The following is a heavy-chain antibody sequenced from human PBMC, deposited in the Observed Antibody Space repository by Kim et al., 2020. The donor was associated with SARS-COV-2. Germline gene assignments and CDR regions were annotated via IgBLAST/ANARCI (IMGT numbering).Heavy chain of an antibody. V-gene: IGHV4-39*07. J-gene: IGHJ5*02. D-gene: IGHD6-13*01. CDR3: ARERIAAGRFDP. CDR1: GGSISSSSYY. Sequence: SETLSLTCTVSGGSISSSSYYWGWIRQPPGKGLEWIGSIYYSGSTYYNPSLKSRVTISVDTSKNQFSLKLSSVTAADTAVYYCARERIAAGRFDPWGQGT. CDR2: IYYSGST.